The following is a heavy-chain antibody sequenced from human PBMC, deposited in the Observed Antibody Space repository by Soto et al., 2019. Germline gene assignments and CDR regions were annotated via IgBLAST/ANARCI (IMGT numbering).Heavy chain of an antibody. J-gene: IGHJ4*02. D-gene: IGHD1-1*01. Sequence: EVQLLESGGGLVQPGGSLRLSCAASGFTFSSYAMSWVRRAPGKGLEWVSAISGSGGSTYYADSVKGRFTISRDNYKNTLYLKMSILRAEDTAVYYCANDGTLVLTDYFDYWGQGTLVTVSS. CDR1: GFTFSSYA. CDR2: ISGSGGST. V-gene: IGHV3-23*01. CDR3: ANDGTLVLTDYFDY.